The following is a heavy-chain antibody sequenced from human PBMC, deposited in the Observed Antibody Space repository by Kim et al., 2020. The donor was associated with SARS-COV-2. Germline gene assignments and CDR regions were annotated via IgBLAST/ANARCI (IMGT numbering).Heavy chain of an antibody. CDR3: ARDGFVPIAARRDYYYYGMDV. V-gene: IGHV6-1*01. J-gene: IGHJ6*02. CDR1: GDSVSSNSAA. D-gene: IGHD6-6*01. Sequence: SQTLSLTCAISGDSVSSNSAAWNWLRQSPSRGLEWLGRTYYRSKWYNDYAVSVKSRITINPDTSKNQFSLQLNSVTPEDTAVYYCARDGFVPIAARRDYYYYGMDVWGQGTTVTVSS. CDR2: TYYRSKWYN.